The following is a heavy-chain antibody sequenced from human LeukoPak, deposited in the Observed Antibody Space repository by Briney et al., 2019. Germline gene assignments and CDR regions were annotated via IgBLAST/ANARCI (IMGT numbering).Heavy chain of an antibody. D-gene: IGHD5-24*01. CDR1: GYTFSNYY. CDR3: ARVRDGYNDAYDI. V-gene: IGHV1-46*01. J-gene: IGHJ3*02. Sequence: ASVKVSCKASGYTFSNYYIHWVRQAPGQGLEWMGIIGGSTNYAQKFQGRVTMTRDTSTSTVYMELSSLRSEDMAVYYCARVRDGYNDAYDIWGQGTMVTVHS. CDR2: IGGST.